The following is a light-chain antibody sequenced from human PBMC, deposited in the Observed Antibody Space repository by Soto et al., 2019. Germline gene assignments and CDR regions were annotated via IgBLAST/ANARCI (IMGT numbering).Light chain of an antibody. CDR2: GAS. CDR1: QSINNW. Sequence: DIQMTQSPSTLSASVGDRVTITCRASQSINNWLAWYQQKPGKAPKLLIYGASSLDGGVPSRFSGSGSGTEFTLTISSLQPDDFATYYCQQYNSYLWTFGQGTKVEIK. CDR3: QQYNSYLWT. J-gene: IGKJ1*01. V-gene: IGKV1-5*01.